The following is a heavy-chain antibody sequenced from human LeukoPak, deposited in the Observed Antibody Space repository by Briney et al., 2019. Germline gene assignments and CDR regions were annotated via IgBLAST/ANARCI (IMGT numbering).Heavy chain of an antibody. V-gene: IGHV2-70*11. D-gene: IGHD4-17*01. J-gene: IGHJ3*02. CDR1: GFSLSTSGMC. CDR3: ARILTTVTHDAFDI. CDR2: IDWDDDK. Sequence: SGPALVKSTQTLTLTCTFSGFSLSTSGMCVSWIRQPPGKALEWLARIDWDDDKYYSTSLKTRLTISKATSKNQVVLTMTNMDPVDTATYYCARILTTVTHDAFDIWGQGTMVNLSS.